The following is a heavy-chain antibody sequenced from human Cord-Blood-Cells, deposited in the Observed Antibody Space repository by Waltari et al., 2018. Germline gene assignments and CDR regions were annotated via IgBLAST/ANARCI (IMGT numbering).Heavy chain of an antibody. J-gene: IGHJ4*02. CDR3: ARSYLRYFDW. Sequence: QVQLVQSGAEVKKPGASVKVSCKASGYTFTGYYMHWVRQAPGQGLEWMGWINPNSSSTNYAQEFQSRVTMTRDTSISTAYMGLSRLRSDDTAVYYCARSYLRYFDWWGQGTLVTVSS. CDR2: INPNSSST. V-gene: IGHV1-2*02. CDR1: GYTFTGYY. D-gene: IGHD3-9*01.